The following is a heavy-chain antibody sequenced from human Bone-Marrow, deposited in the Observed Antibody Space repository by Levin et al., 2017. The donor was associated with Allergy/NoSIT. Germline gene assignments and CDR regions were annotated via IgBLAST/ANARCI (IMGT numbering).Heavy chain of an antibody. CDR3: ARGNGIAVAGFDY. Sequence: PSETLSLTCTVSGGSISSYYWSWIRQPPGKGLEWIGYIYYSGSTNYNPSLKSRVTISVDTSKNQFSLKLSSVTAADTAVYYCARGNGIAVAGFDYWGQGTLVTVSS. CDR1: GGSISSYY. V-gene: IGHV4-59*01. D-gene: IGHD6-19*01. CDR2: IYYSGST. J-gene: IGHJ4*02.